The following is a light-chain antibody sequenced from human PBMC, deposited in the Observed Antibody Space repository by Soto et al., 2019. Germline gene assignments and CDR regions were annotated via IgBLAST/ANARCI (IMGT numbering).Light chain of an antibody. CDR3: QQYGSSGT. J-gene: IGKJ1*01. Sequence: EIVMTQSPATLSASPGERATLYCRASQSVSNNYLAWYQQKPGQAPRLLIYGASNRATGIPDRFSGSGSGTDFTLTISRLEPEDFAVYYCQQYGSSGTFGQGTKVDIK. CDR1: QSVSNNY. V-gene: IGKV3-20*01. CDR2: GAS.